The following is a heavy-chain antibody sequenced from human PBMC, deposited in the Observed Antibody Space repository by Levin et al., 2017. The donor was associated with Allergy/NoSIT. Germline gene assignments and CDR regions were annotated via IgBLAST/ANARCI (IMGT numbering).Heavy chain of an antibody. CDR3: AGFCSSSRCSDSDSYRMDV. D-gene: IGHD2-2*01. J-gene: IGHJ6*02. V-gene: IGHV4-39*02. Sequence: SETLSLTCGVSGESIRKNTYYWGWIRQSPGKGLEWIGSIYFSGSTYYNPSLRNRVTLSTDTSRNLLSLRLTSVTAADTALYFCAGFCSSSRCSDSDSYRMDVWGQGTTVTVSS. CDR2: IYFSGST. CDR1: GESIRKNTYY.